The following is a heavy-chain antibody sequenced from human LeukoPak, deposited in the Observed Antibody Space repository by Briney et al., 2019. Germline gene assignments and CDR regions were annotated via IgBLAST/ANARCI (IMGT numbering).Heavy chain of an antibody. Sequence: GGSLRLSCAASGFTFSDSRMNWVRLAPGKGLEWVGRIKSRNRGETVDYAAPVKGRFTIPRDDSKTTVYLQMNSLKTEDTAIYYCTTDGSTTLSNTFDYWGQGTLVTVSS. V-gene: IGHV3-15*01. CDR3: TTDGSTTLSNTFDY. CDR1: GFTFSDSR. J-gene: IGHJ4*02. CDR2: IKSRNRGETV. D-gene: IGHD1-26*01.